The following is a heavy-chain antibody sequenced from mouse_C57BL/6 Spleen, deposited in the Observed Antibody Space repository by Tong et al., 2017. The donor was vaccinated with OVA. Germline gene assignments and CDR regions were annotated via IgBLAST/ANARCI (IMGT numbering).Heavy chain of an antibody. Sequence: VQLQESGAELAKPGASVKLSCKASGYTFTSYWMNWVKQRPGKGLEWIGQIYPGDGDTNYNGKFKGKATLTADKSSSTAYMQLSSLTSEDSAVYFCARSDYGSSGGFAYWGQGTLVTVSA. CDR2: IYPGDGDT. J-gene: IGHJ3*01. D-gene: IGHD1-1*01. CDR1: GYTFTSYW. V-gene: IGHV1-80*01. CDR3: ARSDYGSSGGFAY.